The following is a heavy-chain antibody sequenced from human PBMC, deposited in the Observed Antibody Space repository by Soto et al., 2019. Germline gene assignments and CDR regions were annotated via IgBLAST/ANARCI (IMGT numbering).Heavy chain of an antibody. CDR2: ISGSSSTI. CDR1: GFTFSTYT. CDR3: ARRIPENDAFDI. D-gene: IGHD2-21*01. V-gene: IGHV3-48*01. Sequence: EVQLVESGGGLVQPRGSLRLSCAASGFTFSTYTMNWVRQAPGKGLEWVSYISGSSSTIYYADSLKGRFTTSRDNAKNSLFLQMNNLRAEDTAVYFCARRIPENDAFDIWGQGTMVTVSS. J-gene: IGHJ3*02.